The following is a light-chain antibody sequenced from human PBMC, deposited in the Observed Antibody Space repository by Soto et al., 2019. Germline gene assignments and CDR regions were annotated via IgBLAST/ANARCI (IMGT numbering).Light chain of an antibody. CDR1: SSDVGSYNL. Sequence: QSALTQPASVSGSPGQSITISCTATSSDVGSYNLVSWYQQHPGKAPKVLIYEDSKRPSGVSNRFSGSKSGNTASLTISGLQAEDEADYSCCSYAGGGTVVFGGGTK. CDR2: EDS. V-gene: IGLV2-23*01. J-gene: IGLJ3*02. CDR3: CSYAGGGTVV.